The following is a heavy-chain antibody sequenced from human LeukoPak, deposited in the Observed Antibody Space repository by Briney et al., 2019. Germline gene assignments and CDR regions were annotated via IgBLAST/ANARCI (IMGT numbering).Heavy chain of an antibody. D-gene: IGHD1-1*01. Sequence: PGGSLRLSCAASGFNFSNYAMTWVRQAPGKGLEWVSTISAPGSTTYYADSVKGRFTISRDNSKNTLYLQMNSLRAEDTAIYYCANWNDYWGQGTLVTVSS. J-gene: IGHJ4*02. CDR1: GFNFSNYA. V-gene: IGHV3-23*01. CDR2: ISAPGSTT. CDR3: ANWNDY.